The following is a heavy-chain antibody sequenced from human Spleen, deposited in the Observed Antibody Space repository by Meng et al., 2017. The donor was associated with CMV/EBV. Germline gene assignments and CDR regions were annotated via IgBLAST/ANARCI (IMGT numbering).Heavy chain of an antibody. Sequence: EGQLVHSRGDLVQPVGSLRLSCAASGFTFSSYGLHWVRQAPGKGLVWVSRINSDGTGTTYADSVKGRFTISRDNAKNTLYLQMNSLRAEDTAVYYCARTNYHDYWGQGTLVTVSS. D-gene: IGHD4-11*01. CDR2: INSDGTGT. CDR1: GFTFSSYG. CDR3: ARTNYHDY. J-gene: IGHJ4*02. V-gene: IGHV3-74*01.